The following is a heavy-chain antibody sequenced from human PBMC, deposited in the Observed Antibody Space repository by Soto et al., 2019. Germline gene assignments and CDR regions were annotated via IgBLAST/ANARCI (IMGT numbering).Heavy chain of an antibody. V-gene: IGHV1-3*01. CDR3: ARDAIEYSSASAGFDP. CDR2: INAGNGNT. D-gene: IGHD6-6*01. CDR1: GYTFTSYA. Sequence: ASVKVSCTASGYTFTSYAMHWVRQAPGQRLEWMGWINAGNGNTKYSQKFQGRVTITRDTSASTAYMELSSLRSEDTAVYYCARDAIEYSSASAGFDPWGQGTLVTVSS. J-gene: IGHJ5*02.